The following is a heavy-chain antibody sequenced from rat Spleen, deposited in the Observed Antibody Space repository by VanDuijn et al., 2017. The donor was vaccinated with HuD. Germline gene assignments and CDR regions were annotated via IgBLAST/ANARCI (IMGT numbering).Heavy chain of an antibody. CDR1: GFSLTSYT. CDR2: ISSGGTS. J-gene: IGHJ2*01. CDR3: SRSDH. Sequence: QVQLKESGPGLVQPSQTLSLTCTVSGFSLTSYTLSWVRQSPGKGLEWIGAISSGGTSYYNSVLNPRVSISRDISKSQVFLKMNSLQTEDTAIYFCSRSDHWGQGVMVTVSS. V-gene: IGHV2-6*01.